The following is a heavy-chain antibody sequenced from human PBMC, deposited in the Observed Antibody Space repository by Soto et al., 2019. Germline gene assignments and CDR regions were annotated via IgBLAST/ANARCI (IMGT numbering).Heavy chain of an antibody. D-gene: IGHD3-3*01. Sequence: GGSLRLSCAASGFTVSSNYMSWVRQAPGKGLEWVSVIYSGGSTYYADSVKGRFTISRDNSKNTLYLQMNSLRAEDTAVYYCGRDGSIFGVFTDAFDIWGKGTMVT. CDR1: GFTVSSNY. J-gene: IGHJ3*02. CDR2: IYSGGST. V-gene: IGHV3-66*01. CDR3: GRDGSIFGVFTDAFDI.